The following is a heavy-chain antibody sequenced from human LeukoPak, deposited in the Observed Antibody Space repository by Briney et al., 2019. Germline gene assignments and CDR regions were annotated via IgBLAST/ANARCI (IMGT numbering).Heavy chain of an antibody. CDR3: ARDGGNSRRVPVGDFDY. D-gene: IGHD4-23*01. Sequence: ASVKVSCXASGYTFTSYGISWVRQAPGQGLEWMGWISAYNGNTNSAQKLQGRVTMTTDTSTSTAYMELRSLRSDDTAVYYCARDGGNSRRVPVGDFDYWGQGTLVTVSS. V-gene: IGHV1-18*01. CDR1: GYTFTSYG. CDR2: ISAYNGNT. J-gene: IGHJ4*02.